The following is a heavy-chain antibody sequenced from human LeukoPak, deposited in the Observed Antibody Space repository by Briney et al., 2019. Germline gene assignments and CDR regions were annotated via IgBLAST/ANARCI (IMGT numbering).Heavy chain of an antibody. CDR3: ANRVGYCSGGSCYSAGAYFDY. V-gene: IGHV3-23*01. CDR2: ISGGGGST. D-gene: IGHD2-15*01. CDR1: GFTFSSYA. J-gene: IGHJ4*02. Sequence: GGSLRLSCAASGFTFSSYAMSWVRQAPGKGLEWVSAISGGGGSTYYADSVKGRFTISRDNSKNTLYLQMNSLRAEDTAAYYCANRVGYCSGGSCYSAGAYFDYWGQGTLVTVSS.